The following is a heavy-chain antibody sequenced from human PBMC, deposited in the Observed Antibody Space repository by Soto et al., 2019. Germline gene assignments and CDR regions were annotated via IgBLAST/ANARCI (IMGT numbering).Heavy chain of an antibody. J-gene: IGHJ4*02. V-gene: IGHV3-48*01. CDR2: ISGSTTIV. D-gene: IGHD1-26*01. Sequence: PWGSLTLARATSGFRFSNYVMNLVSQAPGKGLEWLSSISGSTTIVYYADSVRGRFTISRDNAKNSLYLQMNGLRAEDTAVYYCARAVGALGVWGQGSLVTVSS. CDR1: GFRFSNYV. CDR3: ARAVGALGV.